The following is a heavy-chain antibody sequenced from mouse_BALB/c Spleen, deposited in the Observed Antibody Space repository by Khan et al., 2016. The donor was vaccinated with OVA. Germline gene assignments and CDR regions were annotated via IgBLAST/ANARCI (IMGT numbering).Heavy chain of an antibody. CDR2: ISYSGST. CDR1: GYSITSDYA. Sequence: VQLKQSGPGLVKPSQSLSLTCTVTGYSITSDYAWNWIRQFPGNKLEWMGYISYSGSTSYNPSLKSRISITRDTSKNQFFLQLNSVTTEDTATYYGARDYGSSYDYVDCWGNGTTPTVSS. V-gene: IGHV3-2*02. D-gene: IGHD1-1*01. CDR3: ARDYGSSYDYVDC. J-gene: IGHJ2*01.